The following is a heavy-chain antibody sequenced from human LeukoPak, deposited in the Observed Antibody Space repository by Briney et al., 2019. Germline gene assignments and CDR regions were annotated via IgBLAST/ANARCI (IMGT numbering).Heavy chain of an antibody. Sequence: SETLSLTCTVSGGSISSGGYYWSWIRQHPGKGLEWIGYIYYSGSTYYNPSLKSRVTISVDTSKNQFSLKLSSVTAADTAVYYCARDPIRGDYVHPNWFDPWGQGTLVTVSS. J-gene: IGHJ5*02. CDR1: GGSISSGGYY. D-gene: IGHD4-17*01. CDR3: ARDPIRGDYVHPNWFDP. V-gene: IGHV4-31*03. CDR2: IYYSGST.